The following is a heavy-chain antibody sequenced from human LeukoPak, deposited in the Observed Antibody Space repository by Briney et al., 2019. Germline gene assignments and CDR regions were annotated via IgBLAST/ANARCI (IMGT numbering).Heavy chain of an antibody. CDR3: ASRRGGYYYYCMDV. V-gene: IGHV4-31*03. CDR2: ICYSGSN. Sequence: PSETLSLTCTVSGGSISSGGYYWIWLRQHPGKGLEWIGYICYSGSNYYNPSFKSRVTTSVDTSKNQFSLKLTSVTAADPAVYYCASRRGGYYYYCMDVWSKGTTATVPS. J-gene: IGHJ6*04. CDR1: GGSISSGGYY. D-gene: IGHD3-10*01.